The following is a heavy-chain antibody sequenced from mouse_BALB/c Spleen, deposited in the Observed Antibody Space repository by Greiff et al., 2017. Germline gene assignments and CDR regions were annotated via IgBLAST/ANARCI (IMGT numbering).Heavy chain of an antibody. V-gene: IGHV14-4*02. CDR1: GFNIKDYY. J-gene: IGHJ2*01. CDR2: IDPENGDT. Sequence: EVQLVESGAELVRSGDSVKLSCTASGFNIKDYYMLWVKQRPEQGLEWIGWIDPENGDTEYAPKFQGKATMTADTSSNTAYLQLSSLTSEGTAVYYYNAWGTADYWGQGTTLTVSS. D-gene: IGHD1-2*01. CDR3: NAWGTADY.